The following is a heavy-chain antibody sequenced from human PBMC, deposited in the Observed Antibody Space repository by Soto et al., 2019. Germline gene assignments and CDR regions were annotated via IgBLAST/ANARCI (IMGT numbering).Heavy chain of an antibody. CDR3: ARELTEAVAGPYFDY. D-gene: IGHD6-19*01. CDR2: TYYRSKWYN. J-gene: IGHJ4*02. Sequence: SQTFSLTCAISVDSVSSNSAAWNWIRQSPSRGLEWLGRTYYRSKWYNDYAVSVKSRITINPDTSKNQFSLQLNSVTPEDTAVYYCARELTEAVAGPYFDYWGQGTLVTVSS. V-gene: IGHV6-1*01. CDR1: VDSVSSNSAA.